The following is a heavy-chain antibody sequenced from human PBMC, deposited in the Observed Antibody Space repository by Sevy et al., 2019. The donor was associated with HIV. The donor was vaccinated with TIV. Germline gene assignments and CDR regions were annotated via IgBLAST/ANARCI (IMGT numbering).Heavy chain of an antibody. D-gene: IGHD2-2*01. CDR2: ISGRGGST. V-gene: IGHV3-23*01. J-gene: IGHJ6*03. CDR1: GFTFSSYA. CDR3: AKVGCSSTSCAPGYYYYMDV. Sequence: GGSLRLSCAASGFTFSSYAMSWVRQAPGKGLEWVSSISGRGGSTYYADSVKGRFTISRDNSKNTLYLQMNSLRAEDTGVYYCAKVGCSSTSCAPGYYYYMDVWGKGTTVTVSS.